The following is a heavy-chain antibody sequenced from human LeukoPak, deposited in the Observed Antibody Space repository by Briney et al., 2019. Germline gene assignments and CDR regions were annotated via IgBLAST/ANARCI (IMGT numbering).Heavy chain of an antibody. CDR2: ISDSGNT. J-gene: IGHJ4*02. V-gene: IGHV3-23*01. D-gene: IGHD2-21*01. Sequence: GGSLRLTCAASGFTLSSYAMSWVRQAPGKGLEWVSAISDSGNTYHADSVKGRFTISRDSSKNTLFLQMNRLRPEDAAVYYCAKAPVTTCRGAYCYPFDYWGQGTLVTVSS. CDR3: AKAPVTTCRGAYCYPFDY. CDR1: GFTLSSYA.